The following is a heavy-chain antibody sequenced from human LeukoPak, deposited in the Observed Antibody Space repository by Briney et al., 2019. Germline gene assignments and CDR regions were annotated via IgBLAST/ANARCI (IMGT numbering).Heavy chain of an antibody. Sequence: ASVKVSFKASGYTFTSYYMHWVRQAPGQGLEWMGIINPSGGSTSYAQKFQGRVTMTRDMSTSTVYMELSSLRSEDTAVYYCARDRLPRGKYDILTGYYRWFDPWGQGTLVTVSS. CDR1: GYTFTSYY. J-gene: IGHJ5*02. CDR3: ARDRLPRGKYDILTGYYRWFDP. V-gene: IGHV1-46*01. D-gene: IGHD3-9*01. CDR2: INPSGGST.